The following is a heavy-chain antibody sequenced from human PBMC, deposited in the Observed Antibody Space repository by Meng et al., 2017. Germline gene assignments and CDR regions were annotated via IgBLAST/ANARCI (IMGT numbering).Heavy chain of an antibody. Sequence: ETLSLTCAASGFTFSSYWMSWVRQAPGKGLEWVANIKQDGSEKYYVDSVKGRFTISRDNAKNSLYLQMNSLRTEDTAVYYCARGDGYNYFYYYYGMDVWGQGTTVTVSS. V-gene: IGHV3-7*01. CDR1: GFTFSSYW. CDR3: ARGDGYNYFYYYYGMDV. CDR2: IKQDGSEK. D-gene: IGHD5-24*01. J-gene: IGHJ6*02.